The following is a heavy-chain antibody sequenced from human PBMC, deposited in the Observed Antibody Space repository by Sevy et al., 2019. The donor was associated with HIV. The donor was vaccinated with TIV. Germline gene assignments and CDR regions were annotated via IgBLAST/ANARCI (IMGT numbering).Heavy chain of an antibody. CDR1: GGSITSLY. V-gene: IGHV4-59*08. CDR3: GGENERGRGDY. Sequence: SETLSLTCTVSGGSITSLYWNWIRQPPGKGLEWIANIYYNGHINYNPSLKSRVTLSLDTSKNQFSLRRGSVPAADTAMYYCGGENERGRGDYWGQGTLVTVSS. CDR2: IYYNGHI. D-gene: IGHD3-10*01. J-gene: IGHJ4*02.